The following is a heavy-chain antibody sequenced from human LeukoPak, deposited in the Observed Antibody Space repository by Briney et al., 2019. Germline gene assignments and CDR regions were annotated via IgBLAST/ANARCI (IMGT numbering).Heavy chain of an antibody. CDR3: ARDRNPLKRTTGTTGYFDY. J-gene: IGHJ4*02. Sequence: SVKVSCKASGYTFTSYGISWVRQAPGQGLEWMGRIIPILGIANYAQKFQGRVTITADKSTSTAYMELSSLRSEDTAVYYCARDRNPLKRTTGTTGYFDYWGQGTLVTVSS. V-gene: IGHV1-69*04. CDR1: GYTFTSYG. CDR2: IIPILGIA. D-gene: IGHD1-1*01.